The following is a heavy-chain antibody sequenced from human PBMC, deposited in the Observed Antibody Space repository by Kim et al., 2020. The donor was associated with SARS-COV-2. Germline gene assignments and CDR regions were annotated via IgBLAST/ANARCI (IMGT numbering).Heavy chain of an antibody. Sequence: GGSLRLSCAASGLTFKNYWMTWVRQAPGTGLEWVASIKYDGSAEFYVDSVRGRFTISRDNAKDSVYLQLSSLRAEDTAVYYCAKGTNMDVWGQGTPVTVSS. CDR2: IKYDGSAE. V-gene: IGHV3-7*03. J-gene: IGHJ6*02. CDR1: GLTFKNYW. CDR3: AKGTNMDV. D-gene: IGHD1-1*01.